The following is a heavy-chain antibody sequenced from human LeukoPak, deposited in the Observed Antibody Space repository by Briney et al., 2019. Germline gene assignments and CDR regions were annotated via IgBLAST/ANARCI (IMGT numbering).Heavy chain of an antibody. V-gene: IGHV4-30-4*01. CDR3: TRVNWYFDL. CDR1: GASVSSGDFY. Sequence: SETLSLTCTVSGASVSSGDFYWSWIRQPPGKGLEWIGYIYHTGSTYYNPSLNGRATVSVDRSKNQFSLKLTSVTAADTAVYYCTRVNWYFDLWGRGTLVTVSS. CDR2: IYHTGST. J-gene: IGHJ2*01.